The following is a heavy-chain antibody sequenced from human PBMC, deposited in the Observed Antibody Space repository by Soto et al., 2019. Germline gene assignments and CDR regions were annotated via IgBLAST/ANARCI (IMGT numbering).Heavy chain of an antibody. CDR3: ARVPSP. Sequence: ASGTLSLTRAVSGGSLRRGGFSWSWIRQPPGKGLEWIGYIYHSGSTYYNPSLKSRVTISVDRSKNQFSLKLSSVTAADTAVYYCARVPSPWGQGTLVTVSS. V-gene: IGHV4-30-2*01. J-gene: IGHJ5*02. CDR2: IYHSGST. CDR1: GGSLRRGGFS.